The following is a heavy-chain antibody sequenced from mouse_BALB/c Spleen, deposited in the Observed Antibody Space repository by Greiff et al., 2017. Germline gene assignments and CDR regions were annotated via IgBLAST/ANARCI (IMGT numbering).Heavy chain of an antibody. V-gene: IGHV5-12-2*01. J-gene: IGHJ4*01. Sequence: EVMLVESGGGLVQPGGSLKLSCAASGFTFSSYTMSWVRQTPEKRLEWVAYISNGGGSTYYPDTVKGRFTISRDNAKNTLYLQMSSLKSEDTAMYYCARRGDYYAMDYWGQGASVTVCS. CDR2: ISNGGGST. CDR3: ARRGDYYAMDY. CDR1: GFTFSSYT.